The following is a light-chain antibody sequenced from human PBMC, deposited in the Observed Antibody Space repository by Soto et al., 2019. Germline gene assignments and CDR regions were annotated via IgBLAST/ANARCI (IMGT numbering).Light chain of an antibody. Sequence: DIQMTQSPSTLSGSVGDRVTITCRASQTISSWLAWYQQKTGKAPKLLIYKASTLKSGVPSRFSGSGSGTQFTLTIRSLQPDDFATYYCQHYNSYSEAFGQGTKLELK. J-gene: IGKJ1*01. CDR2: KAS. CDR1: QTISSW. CDR3: QHYNSYSEA. V-gene: IGKV1-5*03.